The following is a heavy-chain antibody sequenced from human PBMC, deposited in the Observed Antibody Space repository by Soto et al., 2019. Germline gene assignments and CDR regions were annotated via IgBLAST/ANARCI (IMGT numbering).Heavy chain of an antibody. V-gene: IGHV4-34*01. D-gene: IGHD5-18*01. J-gene: IGHJ6*02. CDR1: GGSFSGYY. CDR3: ARGKGYSYGYGYYYDGMDV. Sequence: QVQLQQWGAGLWKPSETLSLTCAVYGGSFSGYYWSWIRQPPGKGLEWIGEINHSGSTNYNPSLKSRVTISVDTSKNQFSLKLSSVTAADTAVYYCARGKGYSYGYGYYYDGMDVWGQGTTVTVSS. CDR2: INHSGST.